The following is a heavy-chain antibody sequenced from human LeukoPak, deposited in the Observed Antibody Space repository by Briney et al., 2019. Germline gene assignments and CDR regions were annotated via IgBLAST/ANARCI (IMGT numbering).Heavy chain of an antibody. CDR2: IGAVATTT. CDR1: GFIFSSYA. CDR3: AHQGNYFDD. D-gene: IGHD2-2*01. V-gene: IGHV3-23*01. Sequence: GGSLRLSCAASGFIFSSYAMSWVRQAPGKGLEWVSTIGAVATTTYYADSVKGRFTISGDNSKNTLYLQLNSLRADDTAVYYCAHQGNYFDDWGQGTLVTVSS. J-gene: IGHJ4*02.